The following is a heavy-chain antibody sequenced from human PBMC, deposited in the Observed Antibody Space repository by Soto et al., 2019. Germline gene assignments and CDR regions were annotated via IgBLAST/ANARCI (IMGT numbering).Heavy chain of an antibody. CDR2: IYYSGST. CDR3: ARLQVRGVTLFDY. CDR1: GGSVSSGSYY. V-gene: IGHV4-61*01. J-gene: IGHJ4*02. D-gene: IGHD3-10*01. Sequence: PSETLSLTCTVSGGSVSSGSYYWSWIRQPPGKGLEWIGYIYYSGSTNYNPSLKSRVTISVDTSKNQFSLKLSSVTAADTAVYYCARLQVRGVTLFDYWGQGTLVTVSS.